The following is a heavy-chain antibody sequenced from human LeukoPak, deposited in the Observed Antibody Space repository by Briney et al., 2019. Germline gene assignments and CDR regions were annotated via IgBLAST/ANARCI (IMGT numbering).Heavy chain of an antibody. D-gene: IGHD5-18*01. CDR1: GGSICSVDYY. V-gene: IGHV4-31*03. J-gene: IGHJ4*02. CDR2: MFCSGNT. Sequence: SETLSLTCTVSGGSICSVDYYWTWIRQHPGKGLEWIGYMFCSGNTYYNSSLKSRVTTSVDTSKNQFSLKLSSVTAADTAVYYCARRGYIYRFFDYWGQGTLVTVSS. CDR3: ARRGYIYRFFDY.